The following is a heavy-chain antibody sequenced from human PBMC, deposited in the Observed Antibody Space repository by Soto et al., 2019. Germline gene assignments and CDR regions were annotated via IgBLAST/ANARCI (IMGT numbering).Heavy chain of an antibody. CDR2: INAGNGNT. CDR3: ARTKRLIAAAATGAFDY. V-gene: IGHV1-3*01. CDR1: GYTFTSYA. Sequence: ASVKVSCKASGYTFTSYAMHWVRQAPGQSLEWIGWINAGNGNTKYSQKFQGRVTITRDTSASTAYMELSSLRSEDTAVYYCARTKRLIAAAATGAFDYWGQGTLVTVSS. D-gene: IGHD6-13*01. J-gene: IGHJ4*02.